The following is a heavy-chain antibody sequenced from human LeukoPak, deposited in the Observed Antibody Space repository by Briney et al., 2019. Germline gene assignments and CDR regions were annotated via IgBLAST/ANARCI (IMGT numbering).Heavy chain of an antibody. Sequence: PGRSLRLSCAASGFTFSSYGMHWVRQAPGKGLEWVAVISYDGSNKYYADSVKGRFTISRDNSKNTLYLQMNSLRAEDTAVYYCAKDVGSSSYMDVWGKGTTVTVSS. V-gene: IGHV3-30*18. CDR2: ISYDGSNK. CDR3: AKDVGSSSYMDV. D-gene: IGHD6-6*01. J-gene: IGHJ6*03. CDR1: GFTFSSYG.